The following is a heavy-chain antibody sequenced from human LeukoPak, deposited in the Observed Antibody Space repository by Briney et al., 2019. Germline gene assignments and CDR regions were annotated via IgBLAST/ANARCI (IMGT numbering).Heavy chain of an antibody. CDR1: GFTLSTYS. J-gene: IGHJ4*02. V-gene: IGHV3-21*01. Sequence: PGGSLRLSCTFSGFTLSTYSLNWVRRAPGKGLEWVSLMTNSRSYYADSVKGRFTISRDNSKNTLYLQMNSLRAEDTAVYYCARDRTVEADESPGYFHYWGQGTLVTVSS. D-gene: IGHD1-26*01. CDR3: ARDRTVEADESPGYFHY. CDR2: MTNSRSY.